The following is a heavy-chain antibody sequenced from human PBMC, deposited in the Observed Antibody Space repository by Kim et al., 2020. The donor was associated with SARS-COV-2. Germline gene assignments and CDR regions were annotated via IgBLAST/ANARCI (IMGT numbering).Heavy chain of an antibody. CDR1: GYSFTNYW. CDR3: ATQRRAYCSTDGCQTFDS. D-gene: IGHD2-21*01. Sequence: GESLKISCKGSGYSFTNYWIGWVRQMPGKGLEWMGIIFPGESDTRYSPSFQGQVTISADKSINTVYLQWSSLKASDTAMYYWATQRRAYCSTDGCQTFDSWGQGTLVTVSS. CDR2: IFPGESDT. V-gene: IGHV5-51*01. J-gene: IGHJ4*02.